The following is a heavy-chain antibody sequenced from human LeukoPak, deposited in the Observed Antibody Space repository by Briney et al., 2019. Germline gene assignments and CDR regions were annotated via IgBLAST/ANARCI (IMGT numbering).Heavy chain of an antibody. V-gene: IGHV3-23*01. J-gene: IGHJ6*03. CDR3: AKVGVVYSYYYYYMDV. D-gene: IGHD3-3*01. CDR2: ISGSGGST. CDR1: GFTFSSYA. Sequence: AGGSLRLSCAASGFTFSSYAMSWVRQAPGKGLEWVSAISGSGGSTYYADSVKGRFTISRDNSKNTLYLQMNSLRAEDTAVYYCAKVGVVYSYYYYYMDVWGKGTTVTVSS.